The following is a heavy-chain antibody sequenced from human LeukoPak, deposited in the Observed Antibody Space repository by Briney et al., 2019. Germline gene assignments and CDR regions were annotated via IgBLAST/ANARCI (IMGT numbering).Heavy chain of an antibody. CDR2: IYYSGST. CDR3: ARVFNYYYYYGMDV. J-gene: IGHJ6*02. D-gene: IGHD3-3*01. CDR1: GGSISSGGYY. V-gene: IGHV4-39*07. Sequence: SETLSLTCTVSGGSISSGGYYWGWIRQPPGKGLEWIGSIYYSGSTYYNPSLKSRVTISVDTSKNQFSLKLSSVTAADTAVYYCARVFNYYYYYGMDVWGQGTTVTVSS.